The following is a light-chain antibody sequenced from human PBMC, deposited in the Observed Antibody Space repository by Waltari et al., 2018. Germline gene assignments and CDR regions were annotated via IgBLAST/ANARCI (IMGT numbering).Light chain of an antibody. CDR1: QGIRSD. Sequence: AIQMTQSPPSLSASVGDRVTITCRASQGIRSDLGWYQQKPGKAPKLLIYGASTLQSGVPPRFSGSGSGTDFTLTISSLQPEDFATYFCLQDYSYPRTFGQGTKVEIK. CDR2: GAS. V-gene: IGKV1-6*01. CDR3: LQDYSYPRT. J-gene: IGKJ1*01.